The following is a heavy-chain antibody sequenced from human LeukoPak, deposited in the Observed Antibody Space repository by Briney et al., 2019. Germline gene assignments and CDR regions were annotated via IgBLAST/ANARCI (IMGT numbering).Heavy chain of an antibody. CDR3: ARRIKTGDGYFDY. Sequence: KPSETLSLTCTVSGGSISSTGYYWGWIRQPPGKGLEWIAAIYYSGSTYYNPSLKSRITISADTSKNQFSLKLNSVTAADTTVYYCARRIKTGDGYFDYWGQGTLVTVSS. CDR1: GGSISSTGYY. J-gene: IGHJ4*02. V-gene: IGHV4-39*01. D-gene: IGHD7-27*01. CDR2: IYYSGST.